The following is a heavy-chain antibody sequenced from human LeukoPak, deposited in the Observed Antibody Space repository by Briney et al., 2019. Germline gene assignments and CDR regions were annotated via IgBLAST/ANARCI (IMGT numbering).Heavy chain of an antibody. D-gene: IGHD3-10*01. CDR3: ARGPYYYGSGSYPDY. J-gene: IGHJ4*02. CDR1: GGSFSGYY. Sequence: PSGTLSLTCAVYGGSFSGYYWSWIRQPPGKGLEWIGEINHSGSTNYNPSLKSRVTISVDTSKNQFSLKLSSVTAADTAVYYCARGPYYYGSGSYPDYWGQGTLVTVSS. CDR2: INHSGST. V-gene: IGHV4-34*01.